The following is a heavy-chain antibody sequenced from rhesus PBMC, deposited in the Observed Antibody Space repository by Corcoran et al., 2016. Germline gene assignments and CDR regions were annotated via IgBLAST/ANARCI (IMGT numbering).Heavy chain of an antibody. D-gene: IGHD6-25*01. CDR3: AKDSSIAAAGTGAFDY. CDR2: ISWDGGST. V-gene: IGHV3-201*01. CDR1: GFTFDDYA. J-gene: IGHJ4*01. Sequence: LRLSCVASGFTFDDYAMHWVRQAPGKGLEWVSAISWDGGSTGYADSVKGRFTISRDNAKNSLYLQMDRLRAEDTALYYCAKDSSIAAAGTGAFDYWGQGVLVTVSS.